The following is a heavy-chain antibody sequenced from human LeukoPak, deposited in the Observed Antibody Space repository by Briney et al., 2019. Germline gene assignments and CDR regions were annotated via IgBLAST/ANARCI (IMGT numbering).Heavy chain of an antibody. CDR1: GYTFSDYS. J-gene: IGHJ4*02. Sequence: ASVMVSCKXSGYTFSDYSIHWVRQAPGQGLEWMGRINPNSGGTTYSQNFQGRVTMTRDTAINTAYMELSGLTSDDTAVYYCARGGSGSGYLYYFDYWGQGTLVSVPS. V-gene: IGHV1-2*06. D-gene: IGHD3-10*01. CDR3: ARGGSGSGYLYYFDY. CDR2: INPNSGGT.